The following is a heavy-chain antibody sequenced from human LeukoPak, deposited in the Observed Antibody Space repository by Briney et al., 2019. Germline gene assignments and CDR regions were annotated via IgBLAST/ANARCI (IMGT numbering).Heavy chain of an antibody. J-gene: IGHJ4*02. CDR1: GGTFSSYA. V-gene: IGHV1-69*04. D-gene: IGHD6-19*01. CDR2: IIPILGVA. CDR3: ARDIALAGHFGFDY. Sequence: AAVKVSCKASGGTFSSYAISWVRQAPGQGPEWMGRIIPILGVANYAQKFQGRVTITADKSTSTAYMELSSLRSEDTAVYYCARDIALAGHFGFDYWGQGPLVTVSS.